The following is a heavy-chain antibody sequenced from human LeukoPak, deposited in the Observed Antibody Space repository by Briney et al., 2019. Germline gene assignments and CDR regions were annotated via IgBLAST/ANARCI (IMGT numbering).Heavy chain of an antibody. D-gene: IGHD6-13*01. Sequence: TGGSLRLSCAASGFTFSSYNMNWVRQAPGKGLEWVSSISSSSTYIYQADSVKGRFTISRDNAKNSLYLQMNSLRAEDTAVYYCARVSYSSSWYDAFDIWGQGTMVTVSS. V-gene: IGHV3-21*01. CDR2: ISSSSTYI. CDR1: GFTFSSYN. J-gene: IGHJ3*02. CDR3: ARVSYSSSWYDAFDI.